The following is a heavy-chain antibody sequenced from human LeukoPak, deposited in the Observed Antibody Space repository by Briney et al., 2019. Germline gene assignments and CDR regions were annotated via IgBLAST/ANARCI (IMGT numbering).Heavy chain of an antibody. CDR2: IWHDGANT. V-gene: IGHV3-33*01. CDR3: AREGGFCSSTTCCFDY. CDR1: GFTFSTYG. J-gene: IGHJ4*02. Sequence: PGGSLRLSCAASGFTFSTYGIHWVRQAPGKGREWVAGIWHDGANTYYADSVKGRFTISRDNSRNTLYLQMNSLRADDTAVYFCAREGGFCSSTTCCFDYWGQGTLVTVSS. D-gene: IGHD2-2*01.